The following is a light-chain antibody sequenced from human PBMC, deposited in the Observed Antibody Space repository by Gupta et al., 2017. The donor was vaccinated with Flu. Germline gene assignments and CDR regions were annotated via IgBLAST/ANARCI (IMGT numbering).Light chain of an antibody. Sequence: SITISCTGTSSDVGDYNFVCCHQQPPAKPNNLMIYDVTKRAAGVANRFSGSKSGNTASLTISGPQEEDEADYYCSSYTSSSTLVFGTGTKVTVL. CDR3: SSYTSSSTLV. CDR2: DVT. J-gene: IGLJ1*01. CDR1: SSDVGDYNF. V-gene: IGLV2-14*04.